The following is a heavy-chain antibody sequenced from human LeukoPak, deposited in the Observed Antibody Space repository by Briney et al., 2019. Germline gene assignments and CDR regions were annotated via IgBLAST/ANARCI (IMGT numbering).Heavy chain of an antibody. CDR3: ARVRWSSGQNWFDP. Sequence: TLSLTCTVSGGSISSGSYYWSWIRQPAGKGLEWIGRIYTSGSTNYNPSLKSRVTISVDTSKNQFSLKLSSVTAADTAVYYCARVRWSSGQNWFDPWGQGTLVTVSS. V-gene: IGHV4-61*02. CDR2: IYTSGST. J-gene: IGHJ5*02. CDR1: GGSISSGSYY. D-gene: IGHD6-19*01.